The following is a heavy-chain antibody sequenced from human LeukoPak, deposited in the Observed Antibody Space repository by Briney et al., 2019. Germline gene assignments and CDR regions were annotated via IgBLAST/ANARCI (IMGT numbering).Heavy chain of an antibody. V-gene: IGHV3-53*01. J-gene: IGHJ4*02. CDR3: ARTNTVYGDFDY. CDR1: GFTFSNNW. Sequence: GGSLRLSCAASGFTFSNNWMSWVRQAPGKGLEWVSVIFPNGRTYHADSVKGRFTISRDTSKNVLLLQMNSLRADDTALYHCARTNTVYGDFDYWGQGVLVTVSS. D-gene: IGHD5/OR15-5a*01. CDR2: IFPNGRT.